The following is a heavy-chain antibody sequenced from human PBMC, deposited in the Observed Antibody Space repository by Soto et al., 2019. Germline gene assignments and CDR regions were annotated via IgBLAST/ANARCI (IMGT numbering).Heavy chain of an antibody. V-gene: IGHV3-30*18. CDR1: GFSFSSYD. Sequence: QVQLVESGGGVVQPGGSLRVSCAASGFSFSSYDMHWVRQAPGKGLERVAGISYDGSNKHYADYVKGRFTISRDNSKNTLYLQMNSLRVEDTAVYHCAKELCAERGSGSPLDYWGQGTLVTVSS. J-gene: IGHJ4*02. CDR3: AKELCAERGSGSPLDY. CDR2: ISYDGSNK. D-gene: IGHD6-19*01.